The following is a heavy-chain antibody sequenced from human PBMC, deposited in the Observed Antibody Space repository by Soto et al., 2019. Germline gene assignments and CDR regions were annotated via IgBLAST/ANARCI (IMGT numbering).Heavy chain of an antibody. V-gene: IGHV1-69*13. CDR1: GYTFTTYG. Sequence: SVKVSCKASGYTFTTYGISWVRQAPGPGPEWMGGIIPIFGTANYAQKFQGRVTITADESTSTAYMELSSLRSEDTAVYYCARFFQTYRGVTIFGVAHHYYGIDVWGQGTTVTVSS. CDR3: ARFFQTYRGVTIFGVAHHYYGIDV. D-gene: IGHD3-3*01. J-gene: IGHJ6*02. CDR2: IIPIFGTA.